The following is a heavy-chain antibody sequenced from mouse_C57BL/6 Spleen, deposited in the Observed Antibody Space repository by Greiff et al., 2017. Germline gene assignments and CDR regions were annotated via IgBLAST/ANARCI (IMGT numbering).Heavy chain of an antibody. D-gene: IGHD2-2*01. CDR1: GYTFTDYY. V-gene: IGHV1-26*01. J-gene: IGHJ2*01. CDR2: INPNNGGT. Sequence: VQLQQSGPELVKPGASVKISCKASGYTFTDYYMNWVKQSHGKSLEWIGDINPNNGGTSYNQKFKGKATLTVDKSSSTAYMELRSLTSEDSAVYYGARGEVTGDYWGQGTTLTVSS. CDR3: ARGEVTGDY.